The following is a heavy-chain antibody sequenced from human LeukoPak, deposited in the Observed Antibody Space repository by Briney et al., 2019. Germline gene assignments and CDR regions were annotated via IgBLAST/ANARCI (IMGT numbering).Heavy chain of an antibody. J-gene: IGHJ5*02. D-gene: IGHD4-11*01. Sequence: QPGGSLRLSCAASGFTFSSYGMNWVRQAPGKGLEWVSYISTGSSTIYYADSVKGRFTISRDNAKNSLYLQMNSLRAEDTAVYHCAKNDDYNNYDWFDPWGQGTLVAVSS. V-gene: IGHV3-48*01. CDR1: GFTFSSYG. CDR3: AKNDDYNNYDWFDP. CDR2: ISTGSSTI.